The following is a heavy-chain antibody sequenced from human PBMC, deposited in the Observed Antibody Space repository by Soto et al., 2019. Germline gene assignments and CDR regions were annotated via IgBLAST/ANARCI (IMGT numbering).Heavy chain of an antibody. Sequence: SETLSLSCTVSGGSISSSSYYWGWIRQPPGKGLEWIGSIYYSGSTYYNPSLKSRVTISVDTSKNQFSLKLSSVTAADTAVYYCASGYDILTGYPRGDYYGMDVWGQGTTVT. CDR1: GGSISSSSYY. CDR2: IYYSGST. D-gene: IGHD3-9*01. J-gene: IGHJ6*02. CDR3: ASGYDILTGYPRGDYYGMDV. V-gene: IGHV4-39*01.